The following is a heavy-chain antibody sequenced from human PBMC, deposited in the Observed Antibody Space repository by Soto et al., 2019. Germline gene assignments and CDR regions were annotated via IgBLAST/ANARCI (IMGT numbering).Heavy chain of an antibody. D-gene: IGHD5-18*01. V-gene: IGHV1-69*06. CDR2: IIPIFGTA. J-gene: IGHJ6*02. CDR3: AIDDTAMVTEDYGMDV. CDR1: GGTFSSYA. Sequence: QVQLVQSGAEVKKPGSSVKVSCKASGGTFSSYAISWVRQAPGQGLEWMGGIIPIFGTANYAQKFQGRVTSTADKSTSTAYMELSSLRSEDTAVYYCAIDDTAMVTEDYGMDVWGQGATVTVSS.